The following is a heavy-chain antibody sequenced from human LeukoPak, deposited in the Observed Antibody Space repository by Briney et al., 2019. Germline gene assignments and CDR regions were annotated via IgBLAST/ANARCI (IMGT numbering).Heavy chain of an antibody. J-gene: IGHJ4*02. D-gene: IGHD3-10*01. Sequence: PSETLSLTCAVYGGTFSGYYWTWFRQSPGKGLEWIGEITHSGSSNYNPSLKSRVTISVDTSENQFSLKLSSVTAADTAVYYCARAARLQDYGSESSHSPGYDFWGQGTLVTVSS. CDR3: ARAARLQDYGSESSHSPGYDF. CDR2: ITHSGSS. V-gene: IGHV4-34*01. CDR1: GGTFSGYY.